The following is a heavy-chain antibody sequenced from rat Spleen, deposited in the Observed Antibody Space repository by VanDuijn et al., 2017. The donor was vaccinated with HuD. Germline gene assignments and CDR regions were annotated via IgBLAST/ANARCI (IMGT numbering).Heavy chain of an antibody. Sequence: EVQLVESGGGLVQPGGSMKLSCAASGFTFSNYDMAWVRQAPTKGLEWVASMSYDGSRNYYRDSVKGRFTISRDNAQNTLYLQMNSLRSEDTATYYCTTYTMGITPYWGQGVMVTVSS. J-gene: IGHJ2*01. D-gene: IGHD1-9*01. CDR3: TTYTMGITPY. V-gene: IGHV5-20*01. CDR2: MSYDGSRN. CDR1: GFTFSNYD.